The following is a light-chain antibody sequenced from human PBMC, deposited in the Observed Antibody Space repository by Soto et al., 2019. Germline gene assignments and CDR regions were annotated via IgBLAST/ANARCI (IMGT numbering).Light chain of an antibody. Sequence: EVVMTQSPATLSVSPWERVTLSCRASQSVRSNLAWYQQKPGQSPRLLIYGASTRATGIPARFSGSGSGTEFTLTISSLQSEDFAVYYCQQRSNWPRWTFGQGTKVDIK. V-gene: IGKV3-15*01. CDR1: QSVRSN. J-gene: IGKJ1*01. CDR3: QQRSNWPRWT. CDR2: GAS.